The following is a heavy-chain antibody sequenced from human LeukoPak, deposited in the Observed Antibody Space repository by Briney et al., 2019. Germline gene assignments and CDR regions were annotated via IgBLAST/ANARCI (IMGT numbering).Heavy chain of an antibody. V-gene: IGHV3-64*01. D-gene: IGHD6-6*01. CDR2: ISTNGGGT. CDR3: ARVGYSSSSAYFDY. CDR1: GFTFSSYV. J-gene: IGHJ4*02. Sequence: LTGGSLRLSCAASGFTFSSYVMHWVSHAPGKGLEYVSAISTNGGGTYYANSVKGRFTISRDNSKNTLYLQMGSLRAEDMAVYYCARVGYSSSSAYFDYWGQGTLVTVSS.